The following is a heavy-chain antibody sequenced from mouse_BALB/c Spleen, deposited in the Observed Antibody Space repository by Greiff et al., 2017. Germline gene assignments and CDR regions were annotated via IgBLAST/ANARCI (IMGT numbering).Heavy chain of an antibody. D-gene: IGHD1-1*01. CDR1: GFTFSDSW. J-gene: IGHJ4*01. Sequence: EVQGVESGGGLVQPGGSMKLSCAASGFTFSDSWMDWVRQSPEKGLEWVAEIRSKANNHSTYYAESVKVRFTISRDDSKSSVYLQMNSLRAEYTGIYYCTRRLYGSSHYYAMDYWGQGTSVTVSS. CDR2: IRSKANNHST. CDR3: TRRLYGSSHYYAMDY. V-gene: IGHV6-6*01.